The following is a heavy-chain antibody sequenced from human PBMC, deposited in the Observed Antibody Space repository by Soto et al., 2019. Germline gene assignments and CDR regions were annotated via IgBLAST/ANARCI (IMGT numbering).Heavy chain of an antibody. V-gene: IGHV3-21*01. CDR1: GFTFSSYS. CDR2: ISSTSDYI. D-gene: IGHD2-2*01. Sequence: GGSLRLSCAASGFTFSSYSMNWVRQAPGKGLEWLSSISSTSDYISYADSVKGRFTISRDNAKNSLYLQMSSLRAEDTAVYYCARDPNIVLVPAALRSYYYYYGMDVWGQGTTVTVSS. CDR3: ARDPNIVLVPAALRSYYYYYGMDV. J-gene: IGHJ6*02.